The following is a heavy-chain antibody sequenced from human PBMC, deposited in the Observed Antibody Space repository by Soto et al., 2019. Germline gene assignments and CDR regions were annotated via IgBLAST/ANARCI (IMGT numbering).Heavy chain of an antibody. D-gene: IGHD1-26*01. Sequence: GGSLRLSCAASGFTFSNYVMSWVRQAPGKGLEWVSSISNSGGSTYYADSVKGRFTISRDNSKNTLYLQMNSLRAEDTAVYYWETEDVGGYYYSGLWGRRNLVTVSS. CDR2: ISNSGGST. CDR1: GFTFSNYV. V-gene: IGHV3-23*01. CDR3: ETEDVGGYYYSGL. J-gene: IGHJ4*02.